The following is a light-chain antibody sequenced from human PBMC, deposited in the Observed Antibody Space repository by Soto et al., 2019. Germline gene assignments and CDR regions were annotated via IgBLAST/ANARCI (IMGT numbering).Light chain of an antibody. CDR2: EVS. J-gene: IGLJ1*01. CDR3: SSYADNNNFDV. V-gene: IGLV2-8*01. CDR1: GGYNS. Sequence: GGYNSVSWYQQHPGKAPKLXXYEVSXRPSGVPDRXSGSKSGNTASLTVSGLQAEDEADYYCSSYADNNNFDVFXSGTKLTVL.